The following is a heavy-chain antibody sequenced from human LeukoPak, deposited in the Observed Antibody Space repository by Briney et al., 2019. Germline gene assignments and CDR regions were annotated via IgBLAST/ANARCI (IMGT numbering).Heavy chain of an antibody. CDR2: INHSGST. D-gene: IGHD2-15*01. CDR1: GGSFSGYY. Sequence: PSETLSLACAGYGGSFSGYYWSWIRQPPGKGLEWIGEINHSGSTNYNPSLKSRVTISVDTSKNQFSLKLSSVTAADTAVYYCARADRGSDYWGQGTLVTVSS. J-gene: IGHJ4*02. V-gene: IGHV4-34*01. CDR3: ARADRGSDY.